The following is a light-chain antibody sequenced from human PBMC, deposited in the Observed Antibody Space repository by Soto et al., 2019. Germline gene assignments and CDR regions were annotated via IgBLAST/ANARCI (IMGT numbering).Light chain of an antibody. V-gene: IGKV1-33*01. Sequence: DIQMTQSPSSLSASVGDRVTITCRASHDIGNYLNWYQQTPGKAPKLLIFDASNLQTGVPSRFSGSGSGTDFSFTISSLQPEDIATYYCQHYNNLPQFTFGPGTKVEIK. J-gene: IGKJ3*01. CDR1: HDIGNY. CDR2: DAS. CDR3: QHYNNLPQFT.